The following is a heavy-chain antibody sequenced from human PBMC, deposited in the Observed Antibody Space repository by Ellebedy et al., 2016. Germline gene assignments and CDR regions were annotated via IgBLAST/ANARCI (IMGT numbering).Heavy chain of an antibody. CDR3: ARVHCSITTCDYYYMDV. D-gene: IGHD1-1*01. Sequence: SETLSLTCIVSGGSISRYYWSWIRQPAGKGLEWIGRIFTNGSFNYNPSLMSRVTMSVVTSKNQISLRLNSVTTADTAVYYCARVHCSITTCDYYYMDVWGKGTTVTVSS. V-gene: IGHV4-4*07. J-gene: IGHJ6*03. CDR2: IFTNGSF. CDR1: GGSISRYY.